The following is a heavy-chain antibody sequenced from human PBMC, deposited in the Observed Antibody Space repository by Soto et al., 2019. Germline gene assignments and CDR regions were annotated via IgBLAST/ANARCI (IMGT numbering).Heavy chain of an antibody. CDR3: ARDKGIQLWVIDYYYGMDV. J-gene: IGHJ6*02. V-gene: IGHV3-33*01. CDR1: GFTFSSYG. D-gene: IGHD5-18*01. Sequence: QVQLVESGGGVVQPGRSLRLSCAASGFTFSSYGMHWVRQAPGKGLEWVAVIWYDGSNKYYADSVKGRFTISRDNSKNTLYLQMNSLRAEDTAVYYCARDKGIQLWVIDYYYGMDVWGQGTTVTVSS. CDR2: IWYDGSNK.